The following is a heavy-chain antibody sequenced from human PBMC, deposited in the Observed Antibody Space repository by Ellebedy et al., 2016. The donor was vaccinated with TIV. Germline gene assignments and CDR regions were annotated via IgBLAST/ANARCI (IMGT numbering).Heavy chain of an antibody. J-gene: IGHJ4*02. V-gene: IGHV3-48*04. D-gene: IGHD4-17*01. CDR1: GFTFSSYS. CDR2: ISSSSSTI. Sequence: GESLKISXAASGFTFSSYSMNWVRQAPGKGLEWVSYISSSSSTIYYADSVKGRFTISRDNAKNSLYLQMNSLRAEDTAVYYCARGGRRKTDYGDHPGDYWGQGTLVTVSS. CDR3: ARGGRRKTDYGDHPGDY.